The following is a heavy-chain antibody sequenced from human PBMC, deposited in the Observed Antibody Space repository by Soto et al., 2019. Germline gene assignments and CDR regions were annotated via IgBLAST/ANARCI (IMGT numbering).Heavy chain of an antibody. J-gene: IGHJ6*02. CDR2: ISSSSATT. CDR3: ARAKGNGWSGVENYYYGMDV. D-gene: IGHD6-19*01. Sequence: EVPLVESGGGLEQPGGSLRLSCAASGFTFSRYGMNWVRQAPGKGLEWLSYISSSSATTYYADSVKGRFTISRDNAKNSXYLXMXTLRADDTAVYYCARAKGNGWSGVENYYYGMDVWGQGTTVT. CDR1: GFTFSRYG. V-gene: IGHV3-48*01.